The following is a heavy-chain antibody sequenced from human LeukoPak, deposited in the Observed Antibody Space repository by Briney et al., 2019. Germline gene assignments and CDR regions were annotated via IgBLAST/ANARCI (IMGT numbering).Heavy chain of an antibody. Sequence: SETLSLTCTVSGGSISSSSYYWGWIRQPPGKGLEWIGSIYYSGSTYYNPSLKSRVTISVDTSKNQFSLKLSSVTAADTAVYYCARLDYGNSFLDYWGQGTLVTVSS. CDR1: GGSISSSSYY. D-gene: IGHD4-11*01. J-gene: IGHJ4*02. CDR2: IYYSGST. V-gene: IGHV4-39*01. CDR3: ARLDYGNSFLDY.